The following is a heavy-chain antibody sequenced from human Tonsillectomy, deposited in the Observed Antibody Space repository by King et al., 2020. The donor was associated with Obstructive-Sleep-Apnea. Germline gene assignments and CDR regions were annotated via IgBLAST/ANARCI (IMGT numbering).Heavy chain of an antibody. CDR2: ISSSGNTI. Sequence: VQLVESRGGLVKPGGSLRLSCAASGFIFSDYYMSWIRQAPGKGLEWVSYISSSGNTIYYADSVKGRFTISRDNAKNSLYLQLNSLRAEDTAVYSCARSDNYYYYGMDVWGQGTTVTVSS. CDR3: ARSDNYYYYGMDV. J-gene: IGHJ6*02. V-gene: IGHV3-11*01. CDR1: GFIFSDYY.